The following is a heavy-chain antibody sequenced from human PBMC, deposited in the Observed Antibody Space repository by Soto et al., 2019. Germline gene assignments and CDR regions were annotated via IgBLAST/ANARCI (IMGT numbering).Heavy chain of an antibody. CDR3: ARWGDWMQQVL. J-gene: IGHJ4*02. D-gene: IGHD5-18*01. Sequence: QVQLQESGPGLVKPSGTLSLTCGVSGGSIRSNKWWSWVRQPPGEGLEWIGEIYHSGSTNYNPSLTSXXTXSXXKSKNQFSLNLNSVTAEDTAVYYCARWGDWMQQVLWGQGTLVTVSS. V-gene: IGHV4-4*02. CDR2: IYHSGST. CDR1: GGSIRSNKW.